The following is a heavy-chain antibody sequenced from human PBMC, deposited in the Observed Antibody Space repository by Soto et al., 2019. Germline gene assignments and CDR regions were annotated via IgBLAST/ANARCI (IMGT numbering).Heavy chain of an antibody. CDR2: IYPDDSDT. Sequence: EVQLVQSGAEVKKPGESLKISCKGSGYSFTTYWIGWVRQMPGKGLEGMVIIYPDDSDTRYSPSFQGQVTISADKSINTTYLQWSSLKASDTAIYYCARQAAAGKYYYAMDVWGQGTTVTVSS. D-gene: IGHD6-13*01. J-gene: IGHJ6*02. V-gene: IGHV5-51*01. CDR3: ARQAAAGKYYYAMDV. CDR1: GYSFTTYW.